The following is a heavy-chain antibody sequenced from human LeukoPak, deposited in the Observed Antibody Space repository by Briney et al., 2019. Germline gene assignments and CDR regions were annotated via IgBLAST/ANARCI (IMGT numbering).Heavy chain of an antibody. CDR1: GYSFTSYW. J-gene: IGHJ4*02. CDR2: IDPSDSNT. Sequence: GESLRISCKGSGYSFTSYWISWVRQMPGKGLEWMGRIDPSDSNTNYSPSFQGHVTISADKSISTAYLQWSSLKASDGAMYYCASQVYYYGSGSYYTELLFDDWGQGTLVTVSS. V-gene: IGHV5-10-1*01. CDR3: ASQVYYYGSGSYYTELLFDD. D-gene: IGHD3-10*01.